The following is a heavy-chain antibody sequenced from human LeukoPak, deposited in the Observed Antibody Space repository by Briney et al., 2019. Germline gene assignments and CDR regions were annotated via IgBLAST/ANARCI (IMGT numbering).Heavy chain of an antibody. CDR3: ASGGGYAYY. J-gene: IGHJ4*02. V-gene: IGHV4-34*01. D-gene: IGHD3-16*01. CDR2: INHSGST. CDR1: GGSFSGYY. Sequence: KSSETLSLTCAVYGGSFSGYYWSWIRQPPGKGLEWIGEINHSGSTNYNPSLKSRVTISVDTSKNQLSLKLSSVTAADTAVYYCASGGGYAYYWGQGTLVTVSS.